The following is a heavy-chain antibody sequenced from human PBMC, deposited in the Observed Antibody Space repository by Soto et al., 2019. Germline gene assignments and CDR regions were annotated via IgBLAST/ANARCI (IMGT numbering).Heavy chain of an antibody. CDR1: GFTFSNAW. Sequence: GESLKISCAASGFTFSNAWMSWVRQAPGKGLEWVGRIKSKTDGGTTDYAAPVKGRFPISRDDSKNTLYLQMNSLKTEDTAVYYCTTDYVGYCSSTSCPYYYGMDVWGQGTTVTVSS. J-gene: IGHJ6*02. CDR3: TTDYVGYCSSTSCPYYYGMDV. V-gene: IGHV3-15*01. D-gene: IGHD2-2*01. CDR2: IKSKTDGGTT.